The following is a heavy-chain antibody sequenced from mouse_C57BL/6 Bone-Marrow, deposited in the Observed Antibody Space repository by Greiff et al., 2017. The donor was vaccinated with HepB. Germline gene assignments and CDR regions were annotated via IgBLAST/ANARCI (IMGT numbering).Heavy chain of an antibody. CDR3: ARWGYYGSRTYWYFDV. V-gene: IGHV1-54*01. J-gene: IGHJ1*03. D-gene: IGHD1-1*01. Sequence: QVQLKESGAELVRPGTSVKVSCKASGYAFTNYLIEWVKQRPGQGLEWIGVINPGSGGTNYNEKFKGKATLTADKSSSTAYMQLSSLTSEDSAVYFCARWGYYGSRTYWYFDVWGTGTTVTVSS. CDR2: INPGSGGT. CDR1: GYAFTNYL.